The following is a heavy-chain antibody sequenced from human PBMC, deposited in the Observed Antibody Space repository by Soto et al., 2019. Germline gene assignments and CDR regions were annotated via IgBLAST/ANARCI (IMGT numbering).Heavy chain of an antibody. D-gene: IGHD1-20*01. Sequence: EVQLVESGGGLVQPGGSLRLSCEASGSTFGIHWMTWVRQAPGKALEWVANIKEDGTEKYYVDSVKGRFTISRDNAKNSLFLQMNSLRTEDTAIYYCVRPNNRKSDSWGQGTLVTVSS. V-gene: IGHV3-7*01. CDR3: VRPNNRKSDS. CDR1: GSTFGIHW. J-gene: IGHJ4*02. CDR2: IKEDGTEK.